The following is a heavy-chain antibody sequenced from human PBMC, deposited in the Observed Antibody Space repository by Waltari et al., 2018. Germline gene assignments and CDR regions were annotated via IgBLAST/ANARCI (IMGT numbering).Heavy chain of an antibody. J-gene: IGHJ2*01. CDR1: GYTFTSYG. D-gene: IGHD3-10*01. Sequence: QVQLVQSGAEVKKPGASVKVSCKASGYTFTSYGIRWVRQAPGQGLEWMGWISAYNGNTNYAQKLKGRVTMTTDTATSTAYMERRSLRSDDTAVYYCARPGITMVRGDWYFDLWGRGTLVTVSS. CDR2: ISAYNGNT. CDR3: ARPGITMVRGDWYFDL. V-gene: IGHV1-18*01.